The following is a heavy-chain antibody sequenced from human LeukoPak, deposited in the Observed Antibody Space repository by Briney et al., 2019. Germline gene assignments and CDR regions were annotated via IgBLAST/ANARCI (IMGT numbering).Heavy chain of an antibody. D-gene: IGHD3-22*01. J-gene: IGHJ2*01. CDR3: ARRNYYDSSGYVSRYWYFDL. Sequence: KTSETLSLTCAVYGGSFSGYYWSWIRQPPGKGLEWIGEINHSGTPNYNPSLKSRVTISVDTSKNQFSLKLSSVTAADTAVYYCARRNYYDSSGYVSRYWYFDLWGRGTLVTVSS. CDR2: INHSGTP. V-gene: IGHV4-34*01. CDR1: GGSFSGYY.